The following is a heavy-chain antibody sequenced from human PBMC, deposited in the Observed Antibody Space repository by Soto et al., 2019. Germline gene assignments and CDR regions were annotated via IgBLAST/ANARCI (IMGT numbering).Heavy chain of an antibody. D-gene: IGHD6-19*01. CDR1: GYHFTSYD. J-gene: IGHJ5*02. CDR3: ARRALAGHWFDP. CDR2: MSPRSGNT. Sequence: QVQLVQSGAEVKKPGASVKVSCKASGYHFTSYDINWVRQAAGQGLEWMGWMSPRSGNTGSPQKFQGRVTMTRNSSISTAYMELSSLRSEDTAVYYCARRALAGHWFDPWGQGTLVTVSS. V-gene: IGHV1-8*01.